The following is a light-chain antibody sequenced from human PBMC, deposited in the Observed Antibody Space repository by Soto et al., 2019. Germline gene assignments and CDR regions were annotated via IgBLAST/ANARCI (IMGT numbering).Light chain of an antibody. J-gene: IGKJ1*01. CDR3: QQYNKWPRT. V-gene: IGKV3D-15*01. CDR2: GAS. Sequence: EIVMTQSPATVSVFPGERATLSCRASQSVNMHLAWYQQKPGQAPRLLIYGASARATGIPDTFSGSGSGTEFTLTISSLQSEDFAVYYCQQYNKWPRTFGQGTKVEIK. CDR1: QSVNMH.